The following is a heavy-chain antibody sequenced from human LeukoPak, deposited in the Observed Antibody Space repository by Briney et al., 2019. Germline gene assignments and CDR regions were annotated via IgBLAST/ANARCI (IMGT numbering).Heavy chain of an antibody. CDR3: ARSGGAAGGHLDY. Sequence: SQTLSLTCTVSGGSVSSSNYYWGCIRQPAGKGLECIGRIYISGSTNYNPSLKSRVTISVDTSKNQFSLKLSSVTAADTAVYYCARSGGAAGGHLDYWGQGILVTVSS. J-gene: IGHJ4*02. V-gene: IGHV4-61*02. CDR1: GGSVSSSNYY. D-gene: IGHD2-15*01. CDR2: IYISGST.